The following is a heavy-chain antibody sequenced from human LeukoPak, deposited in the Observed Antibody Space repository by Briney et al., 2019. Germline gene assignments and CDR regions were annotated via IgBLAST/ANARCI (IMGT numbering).Heavy chain of an antibody. D-gene: IGHD6-13*01. CDR2: IYYSGST. V-gene: IGHV4-31*03. CDR3: ARGRVAAAGTSTGPYYFDY. J-gene: IGHJ4*02. Sequence: SETLSLTCTVSGGSISSGGYYWRWIRQHPGKGLEWIGYIYYSGSTYYNPSLKSRVTISVDTSKNQFSLKLSSVTAADTAVYYCARGRVAAAGTSTGPYYFDYWGQGTLVTVSS. CDR1: GGSISSGGYY.